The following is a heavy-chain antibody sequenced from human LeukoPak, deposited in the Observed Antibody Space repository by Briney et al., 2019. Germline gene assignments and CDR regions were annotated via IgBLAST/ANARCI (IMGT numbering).Heavy chain of an antibody. CDR3: ARVSDLSWVDPPPVGAFDI. CDR1: GYTFTSYG. Sequence: GASVKVSCKASGYTFTSYGISWVRQAPGQGLEWMGWISAYNGNTNYAQKLQGRVTMTTDTSTSTAYMELRSLRSDDTAVYYCARVSDLSWVDPPPVGAFDIWGQGTMVTVSS. D-gene: IGHD2-15*01. J-gene: IGHJ3*02. CDR2: ISAYNGNT. V-gene: IGHV1-18*01.